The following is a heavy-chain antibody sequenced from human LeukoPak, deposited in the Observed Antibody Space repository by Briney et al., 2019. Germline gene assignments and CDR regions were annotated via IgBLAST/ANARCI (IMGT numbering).Heavy chain of an antibody. CDR1: GGSISSYYW. J-gene: IGHJ3*02. D-gene: IGHD1-14*01. V-gene: IGHV2-5*08. CDR2: IYWDDDK. CDR3: AHLINPSPGVAFDI. Sequence: TLSLTCTVSGGSISSYYWSWIRQPPGKALEWLALIYWDDDKRYSPSLKSRLTITKDTSKNQVVLTMTNMDPVDTATYYCAHLINPSPGVAFDIWGQGTMVTVSS.